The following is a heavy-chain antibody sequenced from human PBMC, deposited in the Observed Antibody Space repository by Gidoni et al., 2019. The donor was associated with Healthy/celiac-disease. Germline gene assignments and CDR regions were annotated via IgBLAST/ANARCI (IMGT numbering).Heavy chain of an antibody. J-gene: IGHJ1*01. CDR3: ARGPGYDYVWGSYRYRESSAEYFQH. Sequence: VQLQQWGAGQLKPSETLSLTCALYGGSFSGYYWIWLRQPPGKGLEWMGEINHSGITNYNPSLKSRVTISIDTSKNQFSLKLSSVTAADTAVYYCARGPGYDYVWGSYRYRESSAEYFQHWGQGTLVTVSS. V-gene: IGHV4-34*01. CDR1: GGSFSGYY. D-gene: IGHD3-16*02. CDR2: INHSGIT.